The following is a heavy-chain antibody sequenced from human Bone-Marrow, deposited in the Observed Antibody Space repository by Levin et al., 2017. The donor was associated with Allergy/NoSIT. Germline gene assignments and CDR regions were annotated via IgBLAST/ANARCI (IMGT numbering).Heavy chain of an antibody. D-gene: IGHD3-16*01. Sequence: GESLKISCAASGFAFSDYYMSWIRQVPGKGLEWIAYISSSGSPGTTIYYADSVKGRFTISRDNAKNSLYLQMNSLRAEDTAVYYCARDSLVYYGMDVWGQGTTVTVSS. V-gene: IGHV3-11*01. CDR3: ARDSLVYYGMDV. J-gene: IGHJ6*02. CDR2: ISSSGSPGTTI. CDR1: GFAFSDYY.